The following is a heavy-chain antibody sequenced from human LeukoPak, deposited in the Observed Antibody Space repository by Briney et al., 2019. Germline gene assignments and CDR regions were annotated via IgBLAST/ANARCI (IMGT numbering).Heavy chain of an antibody. J-gene: IGHJ3*02. CDR3: ARDADYGGSPDAFDI. CDR2: IYSGGTT. Sequence: PGGSLRLSCAASGFTFSSYSMNWVRQAPGKGLNWVSIIYSGGTTYYADSVKGRFTISRDNSKNTLYLQMNSLRAEDTAVYYCARDADYGGSPDAFDIWGRGTIVTVSS. D-gene: IGHD4-23*01. CDR1: GFTFSSYS. V-gene: IGHV3-53*01.